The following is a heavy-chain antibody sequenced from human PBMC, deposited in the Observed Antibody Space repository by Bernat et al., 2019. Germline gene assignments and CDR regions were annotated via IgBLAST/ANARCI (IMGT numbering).Heavy chain of an antibody. Sequence: VQLVESGGGLVQPGGSLRLSCAASGFTFSSYWMTWVRQAPGKGLEWVAVISYDGSNKYYADSVKGRFTISRDNSKNTLYLQMNSLRAEDTAVYYCARGGLRFLEWLLVYWGQGTLVTVSS. J-gene: IGHJ4*02. CDR2: ISYDGSNK. V-gene: IGHV3-30-3*01. D-gene: IGHD3-3*01. CDR1: GFTFSSYW. CDR3: ARGGLRFLEWLLVY.